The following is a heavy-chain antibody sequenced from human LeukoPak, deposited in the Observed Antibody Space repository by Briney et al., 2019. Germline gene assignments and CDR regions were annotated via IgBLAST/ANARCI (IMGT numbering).Heavy chain of an antibody. CDR2: ISGSGGST. J-gene: IGHJ4*02. CDR3: TKGTIWLPFDY. CDR1: GFTFSNYA. D-gene: IGHD5-18*01. V-gene: IGHV3-23*01. Sequence: GGSLRLSCAASGFTFSNYAMSWARQAPGRGLEWVSAISGSGGSTYYADSVKGRLTISRDNSKNTLYLQMNSLRAEDTAVYYCTKGTIWLPFDYWGQGTLVTVSS.